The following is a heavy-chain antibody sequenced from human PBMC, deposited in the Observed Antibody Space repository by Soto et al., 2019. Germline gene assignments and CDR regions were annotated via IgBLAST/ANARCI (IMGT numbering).Heavy chain of an antibody. J-gene: IGHJ5*02. CDR1: GGSISSGDYY. CDR3: ARLRFLEWLLSNWFDP. V-gene: IGHV4-30-4*01. Sequence: QVQLQESGPGLVKPSQTLSLTCTVSGGSISSGDYYWSWIRQPPGKGLEWIGYIYYSGSTYYNPSLKSRVTISVDTSKNQFSLKLSSVTAADTAVYYCARLRFLEWLLSNWFDPWGQGTLVTVSS. D-gene: IGHD3-3*01. CDR2: IYYSGST.